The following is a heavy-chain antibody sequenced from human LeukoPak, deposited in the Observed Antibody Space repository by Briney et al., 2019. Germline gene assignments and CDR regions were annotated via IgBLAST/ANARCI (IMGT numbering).Heavy chain of an antibody. Sequence: GGSLSLSCAASGFTISSYAMSWVRQAPGKGLEWGSAIRGSGGSTYYADSVKGRFTISRDNSKNTLYLEMNSRTAECTAVYYCAIEVAMGRFDYWGQGTLVTVSS. J-gene: IGHJ4*02. V-gene: IGHV3-23*01. CDR1: GFTISSYA. D-gene: IGHD2-2*01. CDR2: IRGSGGST. CDR3: AIEVAMGRFDY.